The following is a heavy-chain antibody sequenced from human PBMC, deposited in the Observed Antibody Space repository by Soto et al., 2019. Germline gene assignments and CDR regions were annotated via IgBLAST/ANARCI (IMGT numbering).Heavy chain of an antibody. CDR3: ARVNFPAASRPFDY. CDR2: IFYSGST. J-gene: IGHJ4*02. Sequence: SETLSLTCTVSGGSINSSNYYWGWIRQPPGKGLEWIGSIFYSGSTYYNPSLKSRVTISVDTSKNHFSLQLSSATAADTAVYYCARVNFPAASRPFDYWGQGTLVTVSS. D-gene: IGHD2-2*01. V-gene: IGHV4-39*02. CDR1: GGSINSSNYY.